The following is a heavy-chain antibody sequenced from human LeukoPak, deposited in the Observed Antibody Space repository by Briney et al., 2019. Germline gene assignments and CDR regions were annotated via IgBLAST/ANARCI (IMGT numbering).Heavy chain of an antibody. V-gene: IGHV3-74*01. J-gene: IGHJ4*02. CDR3: ARDLQAYYYDGSGYL. CDR1: GFTFSSYW. D-gene: IGHD3-22*01. Sequence: GGSLRLSCAASGFTFSSYWMHWVRQAPGKGLVWVSRINTDGSSTSYADSVKGRFTISRDNAKNTLYLQMNSLRAEDTAVYYCARDLQAYYYDGSGYLWGQGTLVIVS. CDR2: INTDGSST.